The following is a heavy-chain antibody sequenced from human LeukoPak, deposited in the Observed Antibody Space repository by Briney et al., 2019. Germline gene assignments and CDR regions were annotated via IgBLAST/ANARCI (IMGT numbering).Heavy chain of an antibody. J-gene: IGHJ4*02. CDR1: GFPFSNYG. V-gene: IGHV3-30*03. D-gene: IGHD3-22*01. CDR2: ISHDGSNK. Sequence: GGSLRLSCAASGFPFSNYGMHWVRQAPGKGPAWVAVISHDGSNKHYEDSVKGRFTISRDNSKNTLYLQMNSLSDEDTAVYYCATSSDSSGNDWGQGTLVTVSS. CDR3: ATSSDSSGND.